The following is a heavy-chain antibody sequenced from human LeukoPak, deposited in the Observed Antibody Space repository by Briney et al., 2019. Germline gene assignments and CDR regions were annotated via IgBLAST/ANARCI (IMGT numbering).Heavy chain of an antibody. V-gene: IGHV4-59*01. J-gene: IGHJ4*02. Sequence: SETLSLTCTVSGGSISGYYWTRIRQPPGKGLEWIGYIYYSGSAYYNPSLKSRVAMSVDTSKNQFSLKLSSVSTADTAVYYCARAGGYSGYASNWGQGTLVTVSS. CDR3: ARAGGYSGYASN. CDR1: GGSISGYY. D-gene: IGHD5-12*01. CDR2: IYYSGSA.